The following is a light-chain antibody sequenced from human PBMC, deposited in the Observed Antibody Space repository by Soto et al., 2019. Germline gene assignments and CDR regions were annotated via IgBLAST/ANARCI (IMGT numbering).Light chain of an antibody. Sequence: QSALTRPASVSGSPGQSITISCTGTSSDVGGYNYVSWYQQHPGKAPKLMIYDVSNRPSGVSNRFSGSKSGNTASLTISGLQAEDEADYYCSSYTSSSTPVFGGGTKVTV. CDR2: DVS. CDR1: SSDVGGYNY. V-gene: IGLV2-14*01. CDR3: SSYTSSSTPV. J-gene: IGLJ2*01.